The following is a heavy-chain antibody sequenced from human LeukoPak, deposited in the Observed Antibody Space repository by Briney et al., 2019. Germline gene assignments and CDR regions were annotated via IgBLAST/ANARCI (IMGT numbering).Heavy chain of an antibody. CDR1: GYSFTTYW. V-gene: IGHV5-51*01. J-gene: IGHJ6*02. CDR3: VRSTMVRGVISMDV. CDR2: IYPGDSDT. D-gene: IGHD3-10*01. Sequence: GESLKISCKGSGYSFTTYWIGWVRQMPGKGLEWMGIIYPGDSDTRYSPSFQGQVTISADKSISTTYLQWSSLKASDTAMYYCVRSTMVRGVISMDVWGQGTTVTVSS.